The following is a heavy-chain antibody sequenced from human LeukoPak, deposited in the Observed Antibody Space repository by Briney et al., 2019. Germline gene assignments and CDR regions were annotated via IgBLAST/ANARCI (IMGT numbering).Heavy chain of an antibody. Sequence: PGGSLRLSCAASGFTFSTYGMSWVRHAPGKGLEWVSGISGSGGSTFYADSVKGRFTISRDNSKNTLFLQMNSLRAEDTAVYYCAKDSPIGVTMFCAGLDYWGQGTLVTVSS. V-gene: IGHV3-23*01. CDR1: GFTFSTYG. D-gene: IGHD3-10*02. CDR3: AKDSPIGVTMFCAGLDY. CDR2: ISGSGGST. J-gene: IGHJ4*02.